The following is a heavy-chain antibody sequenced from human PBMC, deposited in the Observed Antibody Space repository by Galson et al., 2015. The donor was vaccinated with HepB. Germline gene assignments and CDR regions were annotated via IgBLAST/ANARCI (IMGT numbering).Heavy chain of an antibody. Sequence: LSLTCAVYGGSFSGYYWSWIRQPPGKGLEWIGEINHSGSTNYNPSLKSRVTISVDTSKNQFSLKLSSVTAADTAVYYCARATGSGSYLNWFDPWGQGTLVTVSS. CDR2: INHSGST. J-gene: IGHJ5*02. CDR1: GGSFSGYY. V-gene: IGHV4-34*01. CDR3: ARATGSGSYLNWFDP. D-gene: IGHD3-10*01.